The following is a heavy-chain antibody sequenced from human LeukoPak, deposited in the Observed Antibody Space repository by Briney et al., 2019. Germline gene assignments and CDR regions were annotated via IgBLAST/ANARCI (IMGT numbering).Heavy chain of an antibody. Sequence: GGSLRLSCAASGFTFSSYGLSWVRQAPGKGLEWVSAISGSGVTTYYADSVQGRFTISRDNSKNTLYLQMNSLRADDTAVYYCAKDRQFRPPPIPDYWGQGTLVTVSS. CDR1: GFTFSSYG. CDR3: AKDRQFRPPPIPDY. J-gene: IGHJ4*02. D-gene: IGHD5-24*01. V-gene: IGHV3-23*01. CDR2: ISGSGVTT.